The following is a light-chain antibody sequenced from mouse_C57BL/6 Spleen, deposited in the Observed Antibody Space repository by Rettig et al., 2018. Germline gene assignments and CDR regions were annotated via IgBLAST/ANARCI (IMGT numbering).Light chain of an antibody. CDR1: SSVSY. CDR2: LTS. CDR3: QQWSSNPLT. J-gene: IGKJ5*01. V-gene: IGKV4-68*01. Sequence: QIVLTQSPAFMSASPGEKVTMTCSASSSVSYMYWYQQKPRSSPKPWIYLTSNLASGVPARFSGSGSGTSYSLTISSMEAEDAATYYCQQWSSNPLTFGAGTK.